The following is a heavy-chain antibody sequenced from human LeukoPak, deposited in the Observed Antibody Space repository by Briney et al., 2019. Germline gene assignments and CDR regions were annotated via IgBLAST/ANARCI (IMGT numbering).Heavy chain of an antibody. CDR1: GFTFSTYG. Sequence: GGSLRLSCAASGFTFSTYGMHWVRQAPGKGLEWVTAISDDETYKFYADSVKGRFTISRDNSKNTLYLQMNSLRAEDTAIYYCAKASVAGIHFDYWGQGTLVTVSS. CDR2: ISDDETYK. J-gene: IGHJ4*02. D-gene: IGHD6-19*01. V-gene: IGHV3-33*05. CDR3: AKASVAGIHFDY.